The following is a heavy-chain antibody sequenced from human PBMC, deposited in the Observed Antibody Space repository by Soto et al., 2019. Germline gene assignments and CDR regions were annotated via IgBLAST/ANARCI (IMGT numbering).Heavy chain of an antibody. CDR2: IYYSGST. Sequence: PSETLSLTCTVSGGSISSSSYYWGWIRQPPGKGLEWIGSIYYSGSTYYNPSLKSRVTISVDTSKNQFSLRLSSVTAADTAVYYCARIDEIATTCFDYWGQGTLVTVSS. CDR1: GGSISSSSYY. CDR3: ARIDEIATTCFDY. J-gene: IGHJ4*02. D-gene: IGHD6-13*01. V-gene: IGHV4-39*01.